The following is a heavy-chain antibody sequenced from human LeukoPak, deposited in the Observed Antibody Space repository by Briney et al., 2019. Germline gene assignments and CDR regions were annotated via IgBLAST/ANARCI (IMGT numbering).Heavy chain of an antibody. J-gene: IGHJ6*02. CDR3: TGEFGESPWYYGMDV. CDR2: IKSKTDGGTT. V-gene: IGHV3-15*01. D-gene: IGHD3-10*01. Sequence: GGSLRLSCAASGFTFSNAWMSWVRQAPGKGLEWVGRIKSKTDGGTTDYAAPVKGRFTISRDDSKNTLYLQMNSLKTEDTAVYYCTGEFGESPWYYGMDVWGQGTTVTVSS. CDR1: GFTFSNAW.